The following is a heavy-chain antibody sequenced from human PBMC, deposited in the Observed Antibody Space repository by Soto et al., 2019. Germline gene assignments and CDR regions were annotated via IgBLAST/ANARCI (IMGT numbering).Heavy chain of an antibody. CDR3: ARHNWNRGPYYFHY. CDR2: INPNSGGT. J-gene: IGHJ4*02. CDR1: GYTFTGYY. V-gene: IGHV1-2*04. Sequence: ASVKVSCKASGYTFTGYYMHWVRQAPGQGLEWMGWINPNSGGTNYAQKFQGWVTMTRDTSISTAYMELSRLRSDDTAVYYCARHNWNRGPYYFHYWGQGTLVTVSS. D-gene: IGHD1-20*01.